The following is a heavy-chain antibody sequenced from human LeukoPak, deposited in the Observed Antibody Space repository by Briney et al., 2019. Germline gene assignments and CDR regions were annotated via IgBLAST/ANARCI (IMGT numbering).Heavy chain of an antibody. J-gene: IGHJ5*02. CDR3: ARDRWFGDLSYWFDP. V-gene: IGHV3-33*01. Sequence: PGRSLRLSCAASGFTFSSYGMHWVRQAPGKGLEWVAVIWYDGSNKYYADSVKGRFTISRDNSKNTLYLQMNSLRAEDTAVYYCARDRWFGDLSYWFDPWGQGTLVTVSS. D-gene: IGHD3-10*01. CDR1: GFTFSSYG. CDR2: IWYDGSNK.